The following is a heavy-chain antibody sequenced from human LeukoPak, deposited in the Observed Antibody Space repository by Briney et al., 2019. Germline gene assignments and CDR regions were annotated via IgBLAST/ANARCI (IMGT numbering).Heavy chain of an antibody. CDR1: GGTFSSYA. V-gene: IGHV1-69*13. D-gene: IGHD3-3*02. CDR3: AILGRDAFDI. J-gene: IGHJ3*02. CDR2: IIPIFGTA. Sequence: GASVKVSCKASGGTFSSYAISWVRQAPGQGLEWMGGIIPIFGTANYAQKFQGGVTITADESTSTAYMELSSLRSEDTAVYYCAILGRDAFDIWGQGTMVTVSS.